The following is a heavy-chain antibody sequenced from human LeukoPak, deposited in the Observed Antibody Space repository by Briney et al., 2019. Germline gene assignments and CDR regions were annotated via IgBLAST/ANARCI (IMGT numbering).Heavy chain of an antibody. J-gene: IGHJ6*03. Sequence: SETLFLTCTVSGGSISNSRYSRGCFRQPPGKGLEWIGSIHYNGSTNYNPSLKSRATISVDTSKNQFSLKLSSVTAADTAVYYCARGYCSGGSCYSYYYNYMDVWGKGTTVTVSS. V-gene: IGHV4-39*07. CDR3: ARGYCSGGSCYSYYYNYMDV. D-gene: IGHD2-15*01. CDR2: IHYNGST. CDR1: GGSISNSRYS.